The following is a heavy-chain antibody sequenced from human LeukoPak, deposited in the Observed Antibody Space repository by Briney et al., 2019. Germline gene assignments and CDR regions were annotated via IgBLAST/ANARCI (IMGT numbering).Heavy chain of an antibody. Sequence: PAGSLRLSCAASGFTFSDSYMSWIRQAPGKGLEWLSYISSSGSSIYYADSVKGRFTISRDSAKNSLYLQMNNLRAEDTAVYYCARDGSAYSYYFDYWGQGTLVTVSS. V-gene: IGHV3-11*01. CDR1: GFTFSDSY. CDR2: ISSSGSSI. CDR3: ARDGSAYSYYFDY. J-gene: IGHJ4*02. D-gene: IGHD3-22*01.